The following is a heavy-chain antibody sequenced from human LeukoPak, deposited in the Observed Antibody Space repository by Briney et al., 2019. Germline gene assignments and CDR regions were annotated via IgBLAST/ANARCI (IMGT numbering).Heavy chain of an antibody. CDR2: IYYSRST. CDR1: GGSISSSSYY. Sequence: SETLSLTCTVSGGSISSSSYYWGWIRQPPGKGLEWIGRIYYSRSTYYNPSLKSRVTISVDTSKNPFSLKLSSVTAADTAVYCCARRGRDILSDRPFDYWGQGTLVTVSS. J-gene: IGHJ4*02. D-gene: IGHD3-9*01. V-gene: IGHV4-39*01. CDR3: ARRGRDILSDRPFDY.